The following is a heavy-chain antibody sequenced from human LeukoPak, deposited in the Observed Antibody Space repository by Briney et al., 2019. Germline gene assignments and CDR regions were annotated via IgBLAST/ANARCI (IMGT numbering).Heavy chain of an antibody. V-gene: IGHV4-34*01. CDR2: INHSGST. CDR1: GGSFSGYY. D-gene: IGHD6-19*01. CDR3: ARAEGGWSYYFDY. J-gene: IGHJ4*02. Sequence: SEILSLTCAVYGGSFSGYYWSWIRQPPGKGLEWIGEINHSGSTNYNPSLKSRVTISVDTSKNQFSLKLSSVTAADTAVYYCARAEGGWSYYFDYWGQGTLVTVSS.